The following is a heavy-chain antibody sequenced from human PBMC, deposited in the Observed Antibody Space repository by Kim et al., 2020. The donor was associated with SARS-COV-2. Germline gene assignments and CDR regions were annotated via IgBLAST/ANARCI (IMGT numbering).Heavy chain of an antibody. CDR3: ATLDSSGYYKEYYFDY. CDR1: GYTLTELS. Sequence: ASVKVSCKVSGYTLTELSMHWVRQAPGKGLDWMGGFDPEDGETIYARKFQGRVTMTEDTSTDTAYMDLSSLRSEDTAVYYCATLDSSGYYKEYYFDYWGQGTLLTVSS. D-gene: IGHD3-22*01. V-gene: IGHV1-24*01. J-gene: IGHJ4*02. CDR2: FDPEDGET.